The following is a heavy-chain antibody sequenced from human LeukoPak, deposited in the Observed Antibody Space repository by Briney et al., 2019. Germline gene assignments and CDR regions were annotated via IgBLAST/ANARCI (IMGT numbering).Heavy chain of an antibody. V-gene: IGHV3-48*03. D-gene: IGHD5-24*01. Sequence: PGGSLRLSCAASGFTFSSYEMNWVRQAPGKGLGWGSYIISSGNIIYYADSVKGRFTISRDNAKHSLYLQMNSLRAEATAVYYCARDPPRDGSWGQGTLVTVSS. J-gene: IGHJ5*02. CDR3: ARDPPRDGS. CDR1: GFTFSSYE. CDR2: IISSGNII.